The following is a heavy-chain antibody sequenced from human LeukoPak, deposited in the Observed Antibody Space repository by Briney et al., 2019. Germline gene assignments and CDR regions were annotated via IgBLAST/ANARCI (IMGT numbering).Heavy chain of an antibody. Sequence: ASVKVSCKASGYTFTNYYMHWVRQAPGQGLEWMGMINPSGGSTSYAQKFQGRVTMTRDMSTSTDYMELISLRSEDTAVYYCARDNSVGDTAWWFDPWGQGTLVTVSS. CDR2: INPSGGST. D-gene: IGHD1-26*01. J-gene: IGHJ5*02. V-gene: IGHV1-46*01. CDR3: ARDNSVGDTAWWFDP. CDR1: GYTFTNYY.